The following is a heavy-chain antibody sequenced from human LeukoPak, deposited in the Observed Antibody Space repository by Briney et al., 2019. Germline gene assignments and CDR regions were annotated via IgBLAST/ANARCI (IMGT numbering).Heavy chain of an antibody. CDR3: AREYYDILTGYYASFDY. D-gene: IGHD3-9*01. Sequence: GGSLRLSCAASGFTFSSYEMNWVRQAPGKGLEWVSYISGSGSTIYYADSVKGRFTISRDNAKNSLYLQMNSLRAEDTAVYYCAREYYDILTGYYASFDYWGQGTLVTVSS. CDR2: ISGSGSTI. J-gene: IGHJ4*02. CDR1: GFTFSSYE. V-gene: IGHV3-48*03.